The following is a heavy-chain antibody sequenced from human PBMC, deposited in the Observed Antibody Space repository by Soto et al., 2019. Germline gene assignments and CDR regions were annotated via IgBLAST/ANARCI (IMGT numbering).Heavy chain of an antibody. Sequence: SETLSLTCTFSGSSIIGYYRTWIRQSPERGLEWIGYIHYSGSANYNPSLNSRLTMSVDRSKSQFSMKLASVTAADTAVYYCARGVGGSGLNWFDPWGQGTLVTVSS. CDR3: ARGVGGSGLNWFDP. D-gene: IGHD6-19*01. CDR1: GSSIIGYY. CDR2: IHYSGSA. J-gene: IGHJ5*02. V-gene: IGHV4-59*12.